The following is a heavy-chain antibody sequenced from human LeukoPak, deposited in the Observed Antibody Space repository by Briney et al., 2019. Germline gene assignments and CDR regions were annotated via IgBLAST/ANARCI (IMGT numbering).Heavy chain of an antibody. Sequence: PSDPLSLLCTVSSDPISSCYWLGLPQPPGRGVEGIGYMYYRGSTTYNPPLKSRVTIPQDTSKHQFALKLIAVTAVDTGVYYCAGGGGYSSGLDYWGQGTLVTVSS. V-gene: IGHV4-59*07. J-gene: IGHJ4*02. D-gene: IGHD6-19*01. CDR3: AGGGGYSSGLDY. CDR2: MYYRGST. CDR1: SDPISSCY.